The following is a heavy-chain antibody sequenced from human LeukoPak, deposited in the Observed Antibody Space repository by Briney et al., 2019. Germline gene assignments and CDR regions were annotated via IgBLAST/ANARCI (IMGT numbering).Heavy chain of an antibody. D-gene: IGHD5-24*01. J-gene: IGHJ6*03. CDR1: GFTFSSYA. V-gene: IGHV3-30*01. Sequence: GGSLRLSCAASGFTFSSYAMNWVRQAPGKGLEWVAVISYDGSNKYYADSVKGRFTISRDNSKNTLYLQMNSLRAEDTAVYYCARESRDGLYYYYYYMDVWGKGTTVTVSS. CDR2: ISYDGSNK. CDR3: ARESRDGLYYYYYYMDV.